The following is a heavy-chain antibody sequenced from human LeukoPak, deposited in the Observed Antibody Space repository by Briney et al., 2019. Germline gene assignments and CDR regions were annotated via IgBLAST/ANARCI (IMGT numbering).Heavy chain of an antibody. V-gene: IGHV1-2*02. D-gene: IGHD1-26*01. CDR1: GYTFTGYY. J-gene: IGHJ3*02. CDR3: ARGRGSEKWGAFDI. CDR2: INPNSGGT. Sequence: GASVKVSCKASGYTFTGYYMHWVRQAPGQGLEWMGWINPNSGGTNYAQKFQGRVTMTRDTSISTAYMELSRLRSDDTAVYYCARGRGSEKWGAFDIWGQGTMVTVSS.